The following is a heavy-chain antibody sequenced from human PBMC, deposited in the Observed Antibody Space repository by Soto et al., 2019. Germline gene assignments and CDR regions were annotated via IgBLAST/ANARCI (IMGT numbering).Heavy chain of an antibody. CDR1: GGSISSSSYY. J-gene: IGHJ4*02. V-gene: IGHV4-39*01. CDR3: ANQNRGVIKNFDY. D-gene: IGHD3-10*01. CDR2: IYDSGST. Sequence: SETLSLTCTVSGGSISSSSYYWGWIRQPPGKGLEGIGIIYDSGSTYYNPSLKSRVTISVATSKNRFSLKLSSVTAADTAVYYCANQNRGVIKNFDYWGQGTLVTVSS.